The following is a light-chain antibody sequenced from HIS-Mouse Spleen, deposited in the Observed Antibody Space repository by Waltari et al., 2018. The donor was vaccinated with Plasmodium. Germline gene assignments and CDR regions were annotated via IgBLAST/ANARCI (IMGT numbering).Light chain of an antibody. V-gene: IGLV1-47*01. Sequence: QSVLTQPPSASGTPGQRVTISCSGSSSNIGSNYVYWYQQLPGTAPKLRIYRNNRRPSGVPDRFSGSNSGTSASLAISGLRSEDEADYYCAAWDDSLSGPVFGGGTKLTVL. CDR2: RNN. CDR1: SSNIGSNY. J-gene: IGLJ2*01. CDR3: AAWDDSLSGPV.